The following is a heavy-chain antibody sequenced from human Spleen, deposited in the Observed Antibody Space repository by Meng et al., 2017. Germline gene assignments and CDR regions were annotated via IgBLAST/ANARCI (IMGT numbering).Heavy chain of an antibody. CDR3: AKDGWHYFDS. D-gene: IGHD6-19*01. Sequence: GGSLRLSCAASGFTFDDYTMHWVRQAPGKGLEWVSLISWDGSSTYYGDSMRGRFTISRDNSKNSLYLQMNSLRPEDTALYFCAKDGWHYFDSWGQGTLVTVSS. CDR1: GFTFDDYT. CDR2: ISWDGSST. J-gene: IGHJ4*02. V-gene: IGHV3-43*01.